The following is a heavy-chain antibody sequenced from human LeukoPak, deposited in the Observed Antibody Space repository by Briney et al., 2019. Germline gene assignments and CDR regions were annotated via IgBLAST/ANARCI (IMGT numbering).Heavy chain of an antibody. Sequence: SETLSLTCAVYGGSFSGYYWSWIRQPPGKGLEWIGEINHSGSTNYNPSLKSRVTISVDTSKNQFSLKLSSVTTADTAVYYCARDETYSSDWQSNHYYYYMDVWGIGTTVTVSS. CDR3: ARDETYSSDWQSNHYYYYMDV. D-gene: IGHD6-19*01. V-gene: IGHV4-34*01. CDR2: INHSGST. CDR1: GGSFSGYY. J-gene: IGHJ6*03.